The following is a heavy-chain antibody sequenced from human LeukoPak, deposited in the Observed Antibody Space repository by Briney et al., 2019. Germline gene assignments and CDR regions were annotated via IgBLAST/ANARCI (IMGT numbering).Heavy chain of an antibody. V-gene: IGHV1-18*01. CDR1: GYTFTSYG. J-gene: IGHJ4*02. D-gene: IGHD2-15*01. CDR2: ISAYNGNT. CDR3: ARVIRRYCSGGSCYSVDY. Sequence: VASVKVSCKASGYTFTSYGISWVRQAPGQGLEWMGWISAYNGNTSYAQKLQGRVTMTTDTSTSTAYMELRSLRSDDTAVYYCARVIRRYCSGGSCYSVDYWGQGTLVTVSS.